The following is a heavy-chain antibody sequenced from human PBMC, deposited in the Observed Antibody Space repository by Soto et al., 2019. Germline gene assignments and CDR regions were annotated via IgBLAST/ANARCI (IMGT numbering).Heavy chain of an antibody. CDR3: AKGTAPTENWFDP. CDR1: GFTFSSYA. CDR2: ISGNSGSI. J-gene: IGHJ5*02. Sequence: GGSLRLSCAASGFTFSSYAMSWVRQAPGKGLEWVSGISGNSGSIGYADSVKGRFTISRDNAKNSLYLQMNSLRAEDTALYYCAKGTAPTENWFDPWGQGTPVTVSS. V-gene: IGHV3-9*01.